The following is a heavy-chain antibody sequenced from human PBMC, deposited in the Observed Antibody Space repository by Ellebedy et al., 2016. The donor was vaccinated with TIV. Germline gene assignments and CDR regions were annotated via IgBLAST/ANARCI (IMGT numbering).Heavy chain of an antibody. CDR3: ARALGTTVVTYYVDY. J-gene: IGHJ4*02. Sequence: ETLSLXXTVSGYSISSGYYWGWVREAPGKGLEWVSAISGSGGSTYYADSVKGRFTISRDNSKNTLYLQMNSLRAEDTAVYYCARALGTTVVTYYVDYWGQGTLVTVSS. D-gene: IGHD4-23*01. CDR1: GYSISSGYY. V-gene: IGHV3-23*01. CDR2: ISGSGGST.